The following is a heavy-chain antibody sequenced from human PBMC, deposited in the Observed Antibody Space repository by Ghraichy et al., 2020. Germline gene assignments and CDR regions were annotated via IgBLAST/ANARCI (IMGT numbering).Heavy chain of an antibody. V-gene: IGHV3-11*06. CDR2: ISSSSSYT. CDR1: GFTFSDYY. CDR3: ARDWRGYDSGSYYYYYMDV. D-gene: IGHD5-12*01. Sequence: GGSLRLSCAASGFTFSDYYMSWIRQAPGKGLEWVSYISSSSSYTNYADSVKGRFTISRDNAKNSLYLQMNSLRAEDTAVYYCARDWRGYDSGSYYYYYMDVWGKGTTVTVSS. J-gene: IGHJ6*03.